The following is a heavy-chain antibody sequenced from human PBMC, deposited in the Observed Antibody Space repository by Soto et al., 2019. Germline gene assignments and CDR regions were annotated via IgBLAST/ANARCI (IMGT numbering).Heavy chain of an antibody. D-gene: IGHD5-12*01. V-gene: IGHV3-48*01. CDR3: ARDRGYTGYDFAY. CDR2: INHDSGTI. CDR1: FSXYA. J-gene: IGHJ4*01. Sequence: FSXYAMXXXRQAPGKGLEWVSYINHDSGTIYYADSVKGRFTISRDXXXNLLSLQMNSLRAEDTAVYYCARDRGYTGYDFAYWGXXTLVTVSS.